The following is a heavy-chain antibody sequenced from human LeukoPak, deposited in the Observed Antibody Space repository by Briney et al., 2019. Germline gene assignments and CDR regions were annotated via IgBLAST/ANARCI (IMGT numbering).Heavy chain of an antibody. Sequence: GGSLRLSCAASGFTFSNYGMTWVRQAPGKGLEWVAVISHGGSNKYYADSVKGRFTISRDNSKNTLYLQINSLRAEDTAVYYCGKRAGSSGYYDDAFDIWGQGTMVTVSS. CDR1: GFTFSNYG. CDR3: GKRAGSSGYYDDAFDI. V-gene: IGHV3-30*18. CDR2: ISHGGSNK. D-gene: IGHD3-22*01. J-gene: IGHJ3*02.